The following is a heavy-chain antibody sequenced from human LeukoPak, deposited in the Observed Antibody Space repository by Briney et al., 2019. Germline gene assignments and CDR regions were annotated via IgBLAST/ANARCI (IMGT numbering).Heavy chain of an antibody. CDR1: GSTFTSYW. V-gene: IGHV5-51*01. J-gene: IGHJ6*02. CDR2: IYPGDSDT. Sequence: PGESLQISCQCSGSTFTSYWIGWVGQVPGKGLDWMGIIYPGDSDTSYSPSSPSQVTLSADKSISTASLQNKCLKDSNSAMYYCTTQNGYASPWDYYYYDMDDWGQGTTVTVSS. CDR3: TTQNGYASPWDYYYYDMDD. D-gene: IGHD5-18*01.